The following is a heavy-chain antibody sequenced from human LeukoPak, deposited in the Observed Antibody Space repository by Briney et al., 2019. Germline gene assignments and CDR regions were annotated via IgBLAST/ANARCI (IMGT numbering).Heavy chain of an antibody. V-gene: IGHV3-23*01. Sequence: QTGGSLRLSCTVSGFTVSSNSMSWVRQAPGKGLEWVSGISGSGGSRFYTDSVKGRFTISRDNSKNTLYLQMNSLRAEDTAVYYCAKLREWELPDLFDYWGQGTLVTVSS. CDR3: AKLREWELPDLFDY. D-gene: IGHD1-26*01. CDR2: ISGSGGSR. CDR1: GFTVSSNS. J-gene: IGHJ4*02.